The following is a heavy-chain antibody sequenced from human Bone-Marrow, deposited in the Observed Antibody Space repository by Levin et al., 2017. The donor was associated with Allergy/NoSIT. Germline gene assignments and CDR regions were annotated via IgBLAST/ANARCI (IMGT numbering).Heavy chain of an antibody. D-gene: IGHD2-2*01. CDR2: INATTGGT. Sequence: ASVKVSCKASGYTFIDSHLHWVRQAPGQGLEWMGLINATTGGTKNAQIFQGRLTVTRDTSTRTVYMELRGLRLDDTAVYYCAREVTSSWFDFWGQGSLVTVAS. J-gene: IGHJ4*02. V-gene: IGHV1-2*02. CDR1: GYTFIDSH. CDR3: AREVTSSWFDF.